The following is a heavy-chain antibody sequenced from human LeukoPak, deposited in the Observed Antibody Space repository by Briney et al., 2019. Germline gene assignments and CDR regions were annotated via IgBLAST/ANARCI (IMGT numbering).Heavy chain of an antibody. Sequence: ASVKVSCKASGYTFTSCAISWVRQAPGQGLEWMGWISAYNGNTKYAQKLQGRVTMTTDTSTSTAYMELRSLRSDDTAVYYCARDVPYSSGWYGLGAFDIWGQGTMVTVSS. D-gene: IGHD6-19*01. CDR1: GYTFTSCA. V-gene: IGHV1-18*01. CDR3: ARDVPYSSGWYGLGAFDI. J-gene: IGHJ3*02. CDR2: ISAYNGNT.